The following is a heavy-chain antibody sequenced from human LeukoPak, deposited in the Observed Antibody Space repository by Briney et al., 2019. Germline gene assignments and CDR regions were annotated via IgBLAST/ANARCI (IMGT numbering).Heavy chain of an antibody. Sequence: GESLKISCKGSGYIFSTYWIAWVRQVPGKGLEWMGIIYPGDSDTRYSPSFQGQVTISADKSVSTAYLHWSSLKASDTAIYYCARPNITSYYDSRGSDAFDVWGQGTMVTVSS. V-gene: IGHV5-51*01. CDR2: IYPGDSDT. J-gene: IGHJ3*01. CDR3: ARPNITSYYDSRGSDAFDV. CDR1: GYIFSTYW. D-gene: IGHD3-22*01.